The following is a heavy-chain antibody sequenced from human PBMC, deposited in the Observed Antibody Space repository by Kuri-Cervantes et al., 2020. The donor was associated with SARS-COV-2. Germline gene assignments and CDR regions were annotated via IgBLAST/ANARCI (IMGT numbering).Heavy chain of an antibody. Sequence: ASVKVSCKASGYTFSDYSNYYMYWVRQAPGQGLEWMGWINPNSGGTNYAQNFQGWVTMTRDTSISTAYMELSRLRSDDTAVYYCARGMVRGIIQYYYYAMDVLGQGTTVTVSS. CDR1: GYTFSDYSNYY. CDR2: INPNSGGT. J-gene: IGHJ6*02. CDR3: ARGMVRGIIQYYYYAMDV. D-gene: IGHD3-10*01. V-gene: IGHV1-2*04.